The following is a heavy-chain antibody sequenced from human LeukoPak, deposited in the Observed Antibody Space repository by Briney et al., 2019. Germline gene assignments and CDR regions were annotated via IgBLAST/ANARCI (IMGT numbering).Heavy chain of an antibody. V-gene: IGHV4-61*08. Sequence: SETLSLTCTVSGGSISSGGYYWSWIRQHPGKGLEWIGYIYYSGSTNYNPSLKSRVTISVDTSKNQFSLKLSSVTAADTAVYYCASSATPSGSYWRWGQGTLVTVSS. D-gene: IGHD1-26*01. CDR2: IYYSGST. J-gene: IGHJ4*02. CDR3: ASSATPSGSYWR. CDR1: GGSISSGGYY.